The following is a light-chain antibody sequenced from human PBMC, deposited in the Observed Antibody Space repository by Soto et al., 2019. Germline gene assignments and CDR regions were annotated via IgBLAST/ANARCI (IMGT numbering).Light chain of an antibody. CDR2: GAS. V-gene: IGKV3-20*01. J-gene: IGKJ3*01. CDR3: QHYGISRFT. Sequence: IVLTQSPGTLSLSPGERATLSCRASQSVSSSYLAWYQQKPGQAPRLLIYGASSRATGIPDRFSGSGSGTDFTLSISRLETEDFAVYFCQHYGISRFTFGPGTKVDIK. CDR1: QSVSSSY.